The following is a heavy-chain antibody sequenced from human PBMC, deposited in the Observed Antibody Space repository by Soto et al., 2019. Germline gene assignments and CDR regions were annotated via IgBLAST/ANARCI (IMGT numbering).Heavy chain of an antibody. Sequence: ASVKVSCKASGYTFTSYDISWVRQAPGQGLEWMGWISAYNGDTNYAQNLQGRVTMTTDTSTSKAYMELSSLRSDDTAVYYCARELTGTTGASRLRLDPWGQGTLVTVSS. D-gene: IGHD1-7*01. V-gene: IGHV1-18*01. CDR1: GYTFTSYD. CDR2: ISAYNGDT. J-gene: IGHJ5*02. CDR3: ARELTGTTGASRLRLDP.